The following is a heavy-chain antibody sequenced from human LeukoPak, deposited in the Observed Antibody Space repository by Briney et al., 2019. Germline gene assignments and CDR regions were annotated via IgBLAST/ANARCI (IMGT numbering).Heavy chain of an antibody. CDR3: ARDQGSYYYDSSGYYYYYYYMDV. D-gene: IGHD3-22*01. CDR1: GGSFSGYY. V-gene: IGHV4-34*01. CDR2: INHSGST. Sequence: SETLSLTCAVYGGSFSGYYWSWIRQPPGKGLEWIGEINHSGSTNYNPSLKSRVTISVDTSKNQFSLKLSSVTAADTAAYYCARDQGSYYYDSSGYYYYYYYMDVWGKGTTVTVSS. J-gene: IGHJ6*03.